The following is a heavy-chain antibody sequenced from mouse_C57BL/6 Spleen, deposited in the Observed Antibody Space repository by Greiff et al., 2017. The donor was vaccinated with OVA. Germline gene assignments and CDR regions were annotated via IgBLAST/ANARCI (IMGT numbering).Heavy chain of an antibody. Sequence: EVKVVESGGGLVQPGGSLSLSCAASGFTFTDYYMSCVRQPPGKALEWLGFIRNKANGYTTEYSASVKGRFTISRDNSQSILYLQMNALRAEDSATYYCARYYGSSLFAYWGQGTLVTVSA. J-gene: IGHJ3*01. V-gene: IGHV7-3*01. CDR2: IRNKANGYTT. CDR3: ARYYGSSLFAY. CDR1: GFTFTDYY. D-gene: IGHD1-1*01.